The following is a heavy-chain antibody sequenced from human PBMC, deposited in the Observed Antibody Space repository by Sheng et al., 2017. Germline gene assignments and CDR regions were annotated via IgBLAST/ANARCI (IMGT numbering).Heavy chain of an antibody. CDR1: GGSFSGYY. V-gene: IGHV4-34*01. CDR2: INHSGST. J-gene: IGHJ4*02. Sequence: QVQLQQWGAGLLKPSETLSLTCAVYGGSFSGYYWSWIRQPPGKGLEWIGEINHSGSTNYNPSLKSRVTISVDTSKNQFSLKLSSVTAADTAVYYCARMPTSRFALAGPFDYWGQGTLVTVSS. CDR3: ARMPTSRFALAGPFDY. D-gene: IGHD6-19*01.